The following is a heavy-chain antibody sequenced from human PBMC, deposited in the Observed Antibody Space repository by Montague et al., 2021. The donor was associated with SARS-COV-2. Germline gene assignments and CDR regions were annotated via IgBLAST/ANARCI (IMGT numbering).Heavy chain of an antibody. D-gene: IGHD1-26*01. V-gene: IGHV4-61*02. CDR3: ARFGSGTLEFDF. CDR2: IRTTGHT. J-gene: IGHJ4*02. CDR1: GASISTGIYY. Sequence: TLSLTCTVSGASISTGIYYWSWIRQPAGKGLEWIGRIRTTGHTDYNSSLGSRVFMSVDTSTNQFSLSLTSVTAADTAVYFCARFGSGTLEFDFWGQGTLVTVS.